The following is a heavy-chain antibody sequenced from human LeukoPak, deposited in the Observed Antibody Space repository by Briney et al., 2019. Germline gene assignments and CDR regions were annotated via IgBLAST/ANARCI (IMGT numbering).Heavy chain of an antibody. V-gene: IGHV4-30-2*01. D-gene: IGHD1-7*01. CDR3: ARVSYLSELLGAFDI. J-gene: IGHJ3*02. Sequence: PSETLSLTCAVSGGSISSGGYSWSWIRQPPGKGLEWIGYIYHSGSTYYNPSLKSRVTISVDRSKNQFSLKLSSVTAADTAVYYCARVSYLSELLGAFDIWGQGTMVTVSS. CDR2: IYHSGST. CDR1: GGSISSGGYS.